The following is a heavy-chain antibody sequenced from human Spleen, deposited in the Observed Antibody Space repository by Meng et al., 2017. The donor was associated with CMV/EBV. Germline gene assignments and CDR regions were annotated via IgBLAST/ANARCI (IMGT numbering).Heavy chain of an antibody. CDR1: RFTFSSYA. D-gene: IGHD6-13*01. J-gene: IGHJ4*02. CDR3: ARAYSSSPDY. CDR2: ISDDGSNK. V-gene: IGHV3-30*04. Sequence: GESLKISCAASRFTFSSYAMHWVRQAPGKGLEWVAVISDDGSNKYYADSVKGRFTISRDNAKNTLNPQMNSLRAEDTAVYYCARAYSSSPDYWGQGTLVTVS.